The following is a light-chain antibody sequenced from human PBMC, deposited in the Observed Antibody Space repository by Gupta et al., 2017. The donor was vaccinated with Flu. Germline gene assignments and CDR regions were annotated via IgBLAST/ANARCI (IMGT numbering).Light chain of an antibody. CDR3: QQYTVWWS. CDR2: RAS. Sequence: EIVMTQSPATLSVFPGERATLSCRASQYINMNLAWYQQRPGQSPRLIIHRASARAAGIPARISGSGSGTDFTLTINSLQSDDVATYYCQQYTVWWSFGQGTKVEI. J-gene: IGKJ1*01. V-gene: IGKV3-15*01. CDR1: QYINMN.